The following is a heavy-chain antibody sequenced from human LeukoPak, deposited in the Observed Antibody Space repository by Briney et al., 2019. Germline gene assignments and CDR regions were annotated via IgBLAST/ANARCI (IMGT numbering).Heavy chain of an antibody. Sequence: GGSLRLSCAASGFSFTGSAMHWVRQASGKGLEWVGRIRSKANSYATAYAASVKGRFTISRDDSKNTAYLQMNSLKTEDTAVYYCSRRPEILTGYNYYYMDVWGKGTTVTVSS. D-gene: IGHD3-9*01. CDR2: IRSKANSYAT. CDR3: SRRPEILTGYNYYYMDV. J-gene: IGHJ6*03. CDR1: GFSFTGSA. V-gene: IGHV3-73*01.